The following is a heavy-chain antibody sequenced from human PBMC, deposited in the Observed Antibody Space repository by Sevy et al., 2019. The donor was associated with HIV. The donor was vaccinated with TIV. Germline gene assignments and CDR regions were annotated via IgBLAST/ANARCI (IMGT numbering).Heavy chain of an antibody. Sequence: SETLSLTWTVSGGSVSSGSYFWSWIRQPPGKGLEWIGYFYYSGSTHYNPSLKSRVTISVDTSKNQFSLNLSSVTAADTAVYYCARDSGTYPYYFDYWGQGTLVTVSS. D-gene: IGHD1-26*01. CDR3: ARDSGTYPYYFDY. CDR1: GGSVSSGSYF. J-gene: IGHJ4*02. CDR2: FYYSGST. V-gene: IGHV4-61*01.